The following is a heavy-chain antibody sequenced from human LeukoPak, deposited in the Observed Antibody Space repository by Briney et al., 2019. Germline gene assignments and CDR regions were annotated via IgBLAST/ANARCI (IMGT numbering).Heavy chain of an antibody. Sequence: GGSLRLSCAASGFTFSSYGMHWVRQAPGKRLEWVAFIRYDGSNKYYADSVKGRFTISRDNSKNTLYLQMNSLRAEDTAVYYCAKVQVAGATNGGLDYWGQGTLVTVSS. CDR2: IRYDGSNK. CDR1: GFTFSSYG. V-gene: IGHV3-30*02. CDR3: AKVQVAGATNGGLDY. D-gene: IGHD1-26*01. J-gene: IGHJ4*02.